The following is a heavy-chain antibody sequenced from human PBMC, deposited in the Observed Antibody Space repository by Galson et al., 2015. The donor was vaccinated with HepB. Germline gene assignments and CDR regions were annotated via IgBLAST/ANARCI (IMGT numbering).Heavy chain of an antibody. CDR3: ARAIYDSSGYGVDY. V-gene: IGHV3-21*01. CDR2: ISSSSSYI. CDR1: GFTFSSYS. D-gene: IGHD3-22*01. J-gene: IGHJ4*02. Sequence: SLRLSCAAPGFTFSSYSMNWVRQAPGKGLEWVSSISSSSSYIYYADSVKGRFTISRDNAKNSLYLQVNSLRAEDTAVYYCARAIYDSSGYGVDYWGQGTLVTVSS.